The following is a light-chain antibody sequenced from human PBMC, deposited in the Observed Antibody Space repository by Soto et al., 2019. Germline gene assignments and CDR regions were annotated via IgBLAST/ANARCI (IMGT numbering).Light chain of an antibody. CDR3: QVWYSSSDHVV. J-gene: IGLJ2*01. CDR1: NIGSKS. Sequence: SYELPHPPSVSVAPGKTARITCGGNNIGSKSEHWYQQKPGQAPVLVIYYDSDRPSGIPERFSGYNSGNTATLTIRRVDAGDEADDYCQVWYSSSDHVVFGGGTKLTVL. V-gene: IGLV3-21*04. CDR2: YDS.